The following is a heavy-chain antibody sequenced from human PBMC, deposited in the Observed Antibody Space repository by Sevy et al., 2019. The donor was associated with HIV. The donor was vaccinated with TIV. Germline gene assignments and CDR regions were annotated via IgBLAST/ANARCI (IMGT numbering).Heavy chain of an antibody. CDR3: ARGSQYYYYAMDV. CDR2: IYYSGIT. J-gene: IGHJ6*02. Sequence: SETLSLTCTVSGDSISSSYWSWIRQPPGKGLEWIGYIYYSGITNYNPSLKSRVTLSRDMSKNQFSLKLSSVTAADTAVYYCARGSQYYYYAMDVWGQGTTVTVSS. V-gene: IGHV4-59*01. CDR1: GDSISSSY.